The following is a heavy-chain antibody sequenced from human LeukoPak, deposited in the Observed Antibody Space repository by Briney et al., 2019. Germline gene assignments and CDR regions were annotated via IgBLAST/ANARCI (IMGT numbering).Heavy chain of an antibody. Sequence: GGSLRLSCAASGFTVSSNYMSWVRQAPGKGLEWVSVIYSGGSTYYADSVKGRFTISRDNSKNTLYPQMNSLRAEDTAVYYCARDCSGGSCYRASYYGMDVWGQGTTVTVSS. CDR1: GFTVSSNY. CDR2: IYSGGST. CDR3: ARDCSGGSCYRASYYGMDV. J-gene: IGHJ6*02. D-gene: IGHD2-15*01. V-gene: IGHV3-66*01.